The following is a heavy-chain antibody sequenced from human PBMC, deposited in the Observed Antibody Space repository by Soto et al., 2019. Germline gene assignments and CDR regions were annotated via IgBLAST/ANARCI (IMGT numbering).Heavy chain of an antibody. V-gene: IGHV4-39*01. Sequence: QLQLQESGPGLVKPSETLSLTCTVSGGSISSSSYYWGWIRQPPGKGLEWIGSIYYSGSTYYNPSLKRRVTISVDTSKNQFSLKLSSVTAADTAVYYCARQGYYYDSSGPYNWFDPWGQGTLVTVSS. CDR3: ARQGYYYDSSGPYNWFDP. D-gene: IGHD3-22*01. J-gene: IGHJ5*02. CDR1: GGSISSSSYY. CDR2: IYYSGST.